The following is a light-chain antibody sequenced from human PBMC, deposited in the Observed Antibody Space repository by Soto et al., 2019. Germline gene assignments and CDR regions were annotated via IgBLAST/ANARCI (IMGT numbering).Light chain of an antibody. CDR1: SSNIGSNS. CDR2: SNN. J-gene: IGLJ2*01. V-gene: IGLV1-44*01. CDR3: AVWDDSLKGPV. Sequence: QSVLTQPPSASGTPGQRVTISCSGSSSNIGSNSVNWYQQLPGTAPKLLIYSNNQRPSGVPDRLSGSKSGTSASLTISGLQSEDESYYYCAVWDDSLKGPVFGGWTKVTVL.